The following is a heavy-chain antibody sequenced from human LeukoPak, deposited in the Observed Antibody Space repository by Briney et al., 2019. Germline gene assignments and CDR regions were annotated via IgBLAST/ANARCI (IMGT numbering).Heavy chain of an antibody. Sequence: SETLSLTCTVSGGSISSSSYYWGWIRQPPGKGLEWIGYIYYSGSTYYNPSLKSRVTISVDTSKNQFSLKLSSVTAADTAVYYCASHAGYCSGGSCFPGGWGQGTLVTVSS. CDR3: ASHAGYCSGGSCFPGG. V-gene: IGHV4-31*03. J-gene: IGHJ4*02. CDR1: GGSISSSSYY. D-gene: IGHD2-15*01. CDR2: IYYSGST.